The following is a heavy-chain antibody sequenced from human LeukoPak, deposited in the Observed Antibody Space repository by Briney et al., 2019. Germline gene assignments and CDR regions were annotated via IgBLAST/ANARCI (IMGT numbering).Heavy chain of an antibody. D-gene: IGHD4-23*01. J-gene: IGHJ4*02. CDR2: IHYSGST. Sequence: SETLSLTCTVSGGSISGYYWSWVRQPPGKGLEWIGYIHYSGSTNYNPSLKSRVTMSVDTSKNQFSLKVTSVTAADTAVYYCARLAGGNSEDYWGQGTLVTVSS. CDR1: GGSISGYY. CDR3: ARLAGGNSEDY. V-gene: IGHV4-59*08.